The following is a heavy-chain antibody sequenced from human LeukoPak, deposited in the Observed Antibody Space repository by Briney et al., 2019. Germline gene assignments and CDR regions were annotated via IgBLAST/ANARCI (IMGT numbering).Heavy chain of an antibody. Sequence: GGSLRLSCAASGFTVSSNYMSWVRQAPGKGLEWVSIIYSGGSTFYADSVKGRFTISRDNSKNTLYLQMNSLRAEDTAVYYCAKDLGYGDYPVHWGQGTLVTVSS. J-gene: IGHJ4*02. CDR2: IYSGGST. D-gene: IGHD4-17*01. CDR1: GFTVSSNY. CDR3: AKDLGYGDYPVH. V-gene: IGHV3-53*01.